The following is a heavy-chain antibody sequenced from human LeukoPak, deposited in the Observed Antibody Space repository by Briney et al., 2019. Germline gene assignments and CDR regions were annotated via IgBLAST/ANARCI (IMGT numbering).Heavy chain of an antibody. Sequence: GGSLRLSCAASGFTFSSYSMNWVRQAPGKGLEWVSSISSSSYIYYADSVKGRFTISRGNAKNSLYLQMNSLRAEDTAVYYCARAKPPRWTPFSDYWGQGTLVTVSS. CDR1: GFTFSSYS. J-gene: IGHJ4*02. CDR2: ISSSSYI. CDR3: ARAKPPRWTPFSDY. D-gene: IGHD2/OR15-2a*01. V-gene: IGHV3-21*01.